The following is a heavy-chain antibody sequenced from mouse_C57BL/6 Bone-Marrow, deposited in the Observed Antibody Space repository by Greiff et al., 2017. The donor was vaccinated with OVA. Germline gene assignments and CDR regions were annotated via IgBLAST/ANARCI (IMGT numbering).Heavy chain of an antibody. CDR2: IYPRSGNT. CDR3: ARVYGRSYEAWFAY. Sequence: VQLQQSGAELARPGASVKLSCKASGYTFTSYGISWVKQRTGQGLEWIGEIYPRSGNTYYTEKFKGKATLTADKSSSTTYMELRSLTSEDSAVYVCARVYGRSYEAWFAYWGQGTLVTVSA. J-gene: IGHJ3*01. D-gene: IGHD1-1*01. V-gene: IGHV1-81*01. CDR1: GYTFTSYG.